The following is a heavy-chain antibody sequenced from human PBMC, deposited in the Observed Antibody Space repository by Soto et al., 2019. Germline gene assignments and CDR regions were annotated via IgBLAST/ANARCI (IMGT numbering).Heavy chain of an antibody. CDR1: GGSISGHY. V-gene: IGHV4-59*11. CDR2: IFYSGST. J-gene: IGHJ4*02. D-gene: IGHD6-19*01. CDR3: ARVGSSGWFPDY. Sequence: PSETLSLTCSVSGGSISGHYCTWIRQSPGKGLEWIGYIFYSGSTNYNPSLKSRVTISVDTSKNQFSLKMSSVTAADTAVYYCARVGSSGWFPDYWGRGTLVTVSS.